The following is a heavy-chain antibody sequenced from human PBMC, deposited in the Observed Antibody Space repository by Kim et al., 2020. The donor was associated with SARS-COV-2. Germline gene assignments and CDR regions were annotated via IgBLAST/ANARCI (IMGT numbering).Heavy chain of an antibody. J-gene: IGHJ5*02. CDR3: ARRGSLTRFDP. D-gene: IGHD3-10*01. Sequence: NSTPSLKSRVTISVDTSKNQFSRKLSSVTAADTAVYYCARRGSLTRFDPWGQGTLVTVSS. V-gene: IGHV4-34*01.